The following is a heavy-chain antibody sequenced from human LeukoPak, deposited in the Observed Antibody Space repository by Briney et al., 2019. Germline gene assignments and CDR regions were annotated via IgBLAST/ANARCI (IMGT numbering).Heavy chain of an antibody. J-gene: IGHJ4*02. CDR1: GFTFTSHW. CDR3: AKPYWSRNYYFDY. V-gene: IGHV3-23*01. D-gene: IGHD3-3*01. CDR2: ISGSGGST. Sequence: GGSLRLSCEASGFTFTSHWMSWVRQAPGKGLEWVSAISGSGGSTYYADSVKGRFTISRDNSKNTLYLQMNSLRAEDTAVYYCAKPYWSRNYYFDYWGQGTLVTVSS.